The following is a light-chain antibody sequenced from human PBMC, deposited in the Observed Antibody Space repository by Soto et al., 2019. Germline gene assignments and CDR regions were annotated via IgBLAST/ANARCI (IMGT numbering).Light chain of an antibody. CDR1: SSDVGGYNS. Sequence: QSALTQPRSVSGSPGQSVTSSCTGTSSDVGGYNSVSWYQQHPGKAPKLMIYDVFKRPSGVPDRFSASKSGNTASLTISGLQAEDEADYYCCSYAGSFSYVFGTGTKLTVL. J-gene: IGLJ1*01. CDR3: CSYAGSFSYV. V-gene: IGLV2-11*01. CDR2: DVF.